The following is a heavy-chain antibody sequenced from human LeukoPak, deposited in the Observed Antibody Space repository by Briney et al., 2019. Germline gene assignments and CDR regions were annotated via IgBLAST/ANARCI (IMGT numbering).Heavy chain of an antibody. J-gene: IGHJ4*02. CDR3: AKPMITFGGVILYYFDY. CDR1: GFTFSSYA. CDR2: ISGSGGST. V-gene: IGHV3-23*01. D-gene: IGHD3-16*02. Sequence: PGGSLRLSCAASGFTFSSYAISWVRQAPGKGLEWVSAISGSGGSTYYADSVKGRFTISRDNSKNTLYLQMNSLRAEDTAVYYCAKPMITFGGVILYYFDYWGQGTLVTVSS.